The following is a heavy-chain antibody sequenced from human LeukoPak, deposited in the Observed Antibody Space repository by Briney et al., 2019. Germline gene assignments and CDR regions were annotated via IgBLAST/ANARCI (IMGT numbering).Heavy chain of an antibody. J-gene: IGHJ4*02. CDR2: ISYSGYT. CDR3: ARGRNDNGGMFFDS. CDR1: GGSIRSYY. Sequence: PSETLSLTCTVSGGSIRSYYWSWIRQAPGKGPEWVGFISYSGYTSYSPSLKSRVAISVDTSKSQFSLRLSSMTAADTAIYYCARGRNDNGGMFFDSWAQGTLVTVSS. D-gene: IGHD4-23*01. V-gene: IGHV4-59*01.